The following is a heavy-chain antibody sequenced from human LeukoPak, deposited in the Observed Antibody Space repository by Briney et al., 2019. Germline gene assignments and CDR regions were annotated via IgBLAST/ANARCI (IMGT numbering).Heavy chain of an antibody. V-gene: IGHV1-18*01. CDR2: ISAHNGNT. Sequence: GASVKVSCKASGYIFTNYGVNWVRQAPGQGPERMGWISAHNGNTKYAQRFQGRVTMTIDTSTTTAYMELRSLRSDDTAVYYCARDWSAVTSSVTTLYYWGQGTLVTVSS. CDR1: GYIFTNYG. J-gene: IGHJ4*02. CDR3: ARDWSAVTSSVTTLYY. D-gene: IGHD4-17*01.